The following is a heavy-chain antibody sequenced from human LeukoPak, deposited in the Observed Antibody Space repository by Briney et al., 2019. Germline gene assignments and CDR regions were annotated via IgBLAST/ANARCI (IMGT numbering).Heavy chain of an antibody. CDR3: ARGGPIVVVPAANFDY. J-gene: IGHJ4*02. D-gene: IGHD2-2*01. CDR2: IYYSGTT. CDR1: GGSISSYY. Sequence: PSETLSLTCTVAGGSISSYYWSWIRQPPGKGLEWIGYIYYSGTTNYNPSLKSRVTISVDTSKKKISLKLSSVTAADTAVYYCARGGPIVVVPAANFDYWGQGTLVTVSS. V-gene: IGHV4-59*01.